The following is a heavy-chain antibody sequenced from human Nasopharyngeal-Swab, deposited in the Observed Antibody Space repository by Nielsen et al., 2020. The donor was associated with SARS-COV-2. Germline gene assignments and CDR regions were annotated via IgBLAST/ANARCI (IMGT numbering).Heavy chain of an antibody. V-gene: IGHV3-23*01. CDR2: IGGNGART. J-gene: IGHJ4*02. D-gene: IGHD1-26*01. CDR1: GFIFGNYA. Sequence: GESLKISCVASGFIFGNYAMAWVRQAPGKGLEWVSAIGGNGARTHYADSVRGRFIISRDNSKSTLDLQMNSLRAEDTAVYYCARDGEVGAITGIDYWGQGTLVTVSS. CDR3: ARDGEVGAITGIDY.